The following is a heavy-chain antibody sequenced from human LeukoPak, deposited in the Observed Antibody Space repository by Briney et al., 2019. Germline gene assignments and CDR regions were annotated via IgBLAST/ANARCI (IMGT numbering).Heavy chain of an antibody. V-gene: IGHV3-23*01. CDR3: ARETIAVAATLYYYMDV. Sequence: PGGSLRLSCAASGFTFSSYAMSWVRQAPGKGLEWVSAISGSGGSTYYADSVKGRFTISRDDSKNTLYLQMNSLRAEDTAVYYCARETIAVAATLYYYMDVWGKGTTVTVSS. D-gene: IGHD6-19*01. CDR2: ISGSGGST. J-gene: IGHJ6*03. CDR1: GFTFSSYA.